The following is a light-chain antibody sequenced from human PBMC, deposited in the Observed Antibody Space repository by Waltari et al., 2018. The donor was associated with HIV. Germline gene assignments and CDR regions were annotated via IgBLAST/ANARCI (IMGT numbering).Light chain of an antibody. Sequence: QSALTQPPSASGSTGQSVTFSCTGTSSHVGAYTSVSWYQQHPGNAPKLIIFGVNRRPSGVPDRFSGSKSGNTASLTVSGLQADDEADYYCSSYAGPNHLLFGGGTKLTVL. CDR3: SSYAGPNHLL. J-gene: IGLJ2*01. V-gene: IGLV2-8*01. CDR2: GVN. CDR1: SSHVGAYTS.